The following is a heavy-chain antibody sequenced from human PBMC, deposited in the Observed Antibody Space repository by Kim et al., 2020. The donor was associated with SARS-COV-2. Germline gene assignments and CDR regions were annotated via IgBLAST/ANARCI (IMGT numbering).Heavy chain of an antibody. D-gene: IGHD6-19*01. Sequence: ASVKVSCKASGYSFTSYDINWVRQATGQGLEWMGWANPNSGNTGYAQKFQGRVTMSRNTVTSTAYMELSSLRSEDTAVYYCASGPSGWYDYWGQGTLVTVSS. J-gene: IGHJ4*02. CDR3: ASGPSGWYDY. CDR1: GYSFTSYD. V-gene: IGHV1-8*02. CDR2: ANPNSGNT.